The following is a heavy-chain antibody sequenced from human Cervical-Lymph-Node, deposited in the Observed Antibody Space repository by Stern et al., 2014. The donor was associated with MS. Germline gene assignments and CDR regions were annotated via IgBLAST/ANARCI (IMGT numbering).Heavy chain of an antibody. CDR2: IYPYDSDT. J-gene: IGHJ4*02. Sequence: EVQLVESGAEVKKPGESLKISCKLSGYSFTIYYIAWVRQMPGKDLEWMGVIYPYDSDTTSSPSFQGQVTISADKSIPTAYLQWSSLRASDTAMYYCARHVQGFDYWGQGTLVTVSS. CDR1: GYSFTIYY. V-gene: IGHV5-51*01. CDR3: ARHVQGFDY.